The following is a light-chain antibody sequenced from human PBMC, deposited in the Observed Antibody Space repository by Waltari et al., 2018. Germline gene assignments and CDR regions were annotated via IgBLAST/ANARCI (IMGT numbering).Light chain of an antibody. Sequence: SYELTQAPSVSVSPGQTATISCSGAVLPHQYAYWYQQKPGQAPVVVLYKDTHRPSGIPERFSGSSSGTTVTLTISGVQAEDEAYYYCQSIDSIVVFGGGTKLTV. CDR1: VLPHQY. CDR2: KDT. CDR3: QSIDSIVV. J-gene: IGLJ2*01. V-gene: IGLV3-25*03.